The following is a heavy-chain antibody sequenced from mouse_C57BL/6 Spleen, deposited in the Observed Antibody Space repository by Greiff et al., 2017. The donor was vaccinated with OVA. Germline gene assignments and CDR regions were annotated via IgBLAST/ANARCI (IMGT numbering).Heavy chain of an antibody. D-gene: IGHD2-4*01. CDR1: GYAFSSSW. J-gene: IGHJ3*01. V-gene: IGHV1-82*01. CDR2: IYPGDGDT. Sequence: VQLKQSGPELVKPGASVKISCKASGYAFSSSWMNWVKQRPGQGLEWIGRIYPGDGDTNYNGKFKGKATLTADKSSSTAYMQLSSLTSEDSAVYYCARSYDCHDLAWFAYWGQGTLVTVSA. CDR3: ARSYDCHDLAWFAY.